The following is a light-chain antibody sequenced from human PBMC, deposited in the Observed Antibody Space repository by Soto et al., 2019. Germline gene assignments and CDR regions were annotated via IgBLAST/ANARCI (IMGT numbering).Light chain of an antibody. J-gene: IGKJ1*01. CDR3: QQCNKWPWT. CDR1: QSVTSSF. CDR2: AAS. Sequence: NFFPPSPVTRALFSVAEASLSFSASQSVTSSFLAWYQQTPGQAPRLLIYAASSRATGLPDRFSGSGSGTEFTLTISRLESEDFAVYYCQQCNKWPWTFGQGTKVDIK. V-gene: IGKV3D-20*02.